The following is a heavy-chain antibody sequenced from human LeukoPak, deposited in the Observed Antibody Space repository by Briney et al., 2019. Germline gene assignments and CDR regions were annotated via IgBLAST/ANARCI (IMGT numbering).Heavy chain of an antibody. V-gene: IGHV3-23*01. J-gene: IGHJ4*02. D-gene: IGHD4-17*01. Sequence: GGSLRLSCAASGFTFSSYAMSWVRQAPGKGLEWVSAISGSGGSTYYADSVKGRFTISRDDSKNTLYLQMNSLRAEDTAVYYCATWGTVTTGFDYWGQGTLVTVSS. CDR1: GFTFSSYA. CDR2: ISGSGGST. CDR3: ATWGTVTTGFDY.